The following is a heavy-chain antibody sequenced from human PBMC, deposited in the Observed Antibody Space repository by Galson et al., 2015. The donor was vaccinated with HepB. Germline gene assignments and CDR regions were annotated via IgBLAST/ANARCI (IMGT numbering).Heavy chain of an antibody. CDR3: TAEFPDTATPDVVDY. D-gene: IGHD5-18*01. CDR2: IKSKTDGGTT. J-gene: IGHJ4*02. CDR1: GFTFSNAW. V-gene: IGHV3-15*01. Sequence: SLRLSCAASGFTFSNAWMSWVRQAPGKGLEWVGRIKSKTDGGTTDYAAPVKGRFTISRDDSKNTLYLQMNSLKTEDTAVYYCTAEFPDTATPDVVDYWGQGTLVTVSS.